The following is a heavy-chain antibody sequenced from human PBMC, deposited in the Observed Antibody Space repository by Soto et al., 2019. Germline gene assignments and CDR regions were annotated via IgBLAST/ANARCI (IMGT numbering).Heavy chain of an antibody. CDR2: INPNSGGT. CDR3: ARDLAKGGGSAGFDY. J-gene: IGHJ4*02. CDR1: GYTFSDYY. V-gene: IGHV1-2*02. Sequence: ASVKVSCKASGYTFSDYYMNWVRQAPGQGLEWMGWINPNSGGTKYPQKFQGRVTMTRDTSIRTVYMSLTGLKSDDTAVYFCARDLAKGGGSAGFDYWGQGTLVTVSS. D-gene: IGHD2-15*01.